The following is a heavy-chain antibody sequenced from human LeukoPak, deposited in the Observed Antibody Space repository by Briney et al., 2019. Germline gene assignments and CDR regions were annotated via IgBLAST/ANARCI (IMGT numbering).Heavy chain of an antibody. Sequence: PGGSLRLSCAASGFTFSRYAMSWVRQAPGKGLECVANIKEDGSGKNYVDSVTGRFTISRDNARNSLYLQMNSLRAEDTAVYYCARGTSTFDYWGQGALVTVSA. CDR2: IKEDGSGK. J-gene: IGHJ4*02. CDR1: GFTFSRYA. V-gene: IGHV3-7*01. CDR3: ARGTSTFDY.